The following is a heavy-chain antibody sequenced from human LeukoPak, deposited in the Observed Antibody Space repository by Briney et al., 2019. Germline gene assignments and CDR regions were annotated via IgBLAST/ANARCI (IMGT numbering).Heavy chain of an antibody. V-gene: IGHV4-34*01. Sequence: PSETLSLTCAVYGGSFSGYYWSWIRQPPGKGLEWIGEINHSGSTNYNPSLKSRVTISVDTSKNQFSLKLSSVTAADTAVYYYAKVSTGYSSSWYFRALNWFDPWGQGTLVTVSS. D-gene: IGHD6-13*01. CDR3: AKVSTGYSSSWYFRALNWFDP. J-gene: IGHJ5*02. CDR2: INHSGST. CDR1: GGSFSGYY.